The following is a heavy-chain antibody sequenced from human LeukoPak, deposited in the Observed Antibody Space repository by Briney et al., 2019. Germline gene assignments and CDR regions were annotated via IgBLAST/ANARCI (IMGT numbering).Heavy chain of an antibody. J-gene: IGHJ3*02. D-gene: IGHD6-6*01. V-gene: IGHV3-74*01. Sequence: GGSLRLSCAASGFTFSSYWMHWVRQTPGKGLVWVSRISTDGSSTNSADSVKGRLTIPRDNAKNTLYLQMNSLRAEDTAVYYCVREYSSSSGRAFDMWGQGTMVTVSP. CDR1: GFTFSSYW. CDR2: ISTDGSST. CDR3: VREYSSSSGRAFDM.